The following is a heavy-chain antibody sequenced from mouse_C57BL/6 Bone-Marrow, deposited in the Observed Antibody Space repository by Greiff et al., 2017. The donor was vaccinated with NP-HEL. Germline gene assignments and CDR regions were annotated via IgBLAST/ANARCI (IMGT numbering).Heavy chain of an antibody. D-gene: IGHD2-4*01. Sequence: EVKLMESGGGLVQSGRSLRLSCATSGFTFSDFYMEWVRQAPVKGLEWIAASRNKANDYTTEYSASVKGRFIVSRDTSQSILYLQMNALRAEDTAIYYCARGTYDYDFGWYFDVWGTGTTVTVSS. J-gene: IGHJ1*03. CDR2: SRNKANDYTT. CDR3: ARGTYDYDFGWYFDV. CDR1: GFTFSDFY. V-gene: IGHV7-1*01.